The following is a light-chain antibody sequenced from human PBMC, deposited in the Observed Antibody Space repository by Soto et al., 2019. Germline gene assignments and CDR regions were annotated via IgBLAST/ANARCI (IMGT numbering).Light chain of an antibody. CDR1: SSDVGGDNY. Sequence: QSALTQPRSVSGSPGQSVTISCTGTSSDVGGDNYVSWYQQHPGKAPKLMIYAVTKRPSGVPDRFSASKSGNTASLTISGLQPEDEADYYCCSYSGSVVFGGGTQLTVL. J-gene: IGLJ2*01. CDR2: AVT. CDR3: CSYSGSVV. V-gene: IGLV2-11*01.